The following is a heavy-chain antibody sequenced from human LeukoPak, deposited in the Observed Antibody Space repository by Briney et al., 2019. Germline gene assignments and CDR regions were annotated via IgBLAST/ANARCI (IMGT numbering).Heavy chain of an antibody. CDR1: GFTFSTYS. CDR3: ARDRTAVAALYYFDY. J-gene: IGHJ4*02. Sequence: GGSLRLSCATSGFTFSTYSMNWVRQAPGKGLEWISYISTTSSPTYYADSVKGRFTISRDNTKNSLYLQMNSLRAEDTAVYYCARDRTAVAALYYFDYWGQGTLVTVSS. CDR2: ISTTSSPT. V-gene: IGHV3-48*04. D-gene: IGHD6-19*01.